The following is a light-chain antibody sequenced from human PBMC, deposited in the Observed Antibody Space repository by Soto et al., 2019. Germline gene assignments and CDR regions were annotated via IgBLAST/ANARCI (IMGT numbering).Light chain of an antibody. Sequence: QSVLTQPASVSGSPGQSITISCTGTSSDVGSYNLVSWYQQHPGKAPKFMISEGTKRPSGVSNRFSGSKSGNTASLTISGLQAEDEADYYCCSYAGSRHYVFGTGTKLTVL. J-gene: IGLJ1*01. CDR3: CSYAGSRHYV. CDR1: SSDVGSYNL. CDR2: EGT. V-gene: IGLV2-23*01.